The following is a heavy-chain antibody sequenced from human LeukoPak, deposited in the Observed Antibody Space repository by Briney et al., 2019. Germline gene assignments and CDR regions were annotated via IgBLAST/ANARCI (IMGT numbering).Heavy chain of an antibody. J-gene: IGHJ4*02. D-gene: IGHD1/OR15-1a*01. V-gene: IGHV3-23*01. Sequence: GGSLRLSCAASGFTFSSYAMNWVRQAPGKGLEWVSTICVRTGNTYYADSVKGRFTISRDNSKDTLSLLMNSLRAEDTATYYCAKGNWDKLEVFDYWGQGTLVSVSS. CDR2: ICVRTGNT. CDR1: GFTFSSYA. CDR3: AKGNWDKLEVFDY.